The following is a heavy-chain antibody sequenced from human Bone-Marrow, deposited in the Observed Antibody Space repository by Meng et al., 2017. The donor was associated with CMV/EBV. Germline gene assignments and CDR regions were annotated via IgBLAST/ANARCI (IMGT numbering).Heavy chain of an antibody. CDR2: INHSGST. J-gene: IGHJ6*02. Sequence: SETLSLSCTVSGGSISSGGYYWSWIRQPPGKGLEWIGEINHSGSTNYNPSLKSRVTISVDKSKNQFSLKLSSVTAADTAVYYCARPGYIIGGTDYYYGMDVWGQGTTVTVSS. D-gene: IGHD3-16*01. V-gene: IGHV4-39*07. CDR3: ARPGYIIGGTDYYYGMDV. CDR1: GGSISSGGYY.